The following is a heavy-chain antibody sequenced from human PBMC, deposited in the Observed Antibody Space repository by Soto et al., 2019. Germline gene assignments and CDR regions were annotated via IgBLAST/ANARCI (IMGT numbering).Heavy chain of an antibody. CDR2: ISGIGSTI. CDR1: GCNFSDYY. D-gene: IGHD6-19*01. CDR3: ASGPHSSGWYGAFDI. V-gene: IGHV3-11*01. Sequence: SQRLSSAASGCNFSDYYISWILQAPGKGLEWVSYISGIGSTIYYADSVKGRFTISRDNAKNSLYLQMNSLRAEDTAVFYCASGPHSSGWYGAFDIWGQGTMVSVSS. J-gene: IGHJ3*02.